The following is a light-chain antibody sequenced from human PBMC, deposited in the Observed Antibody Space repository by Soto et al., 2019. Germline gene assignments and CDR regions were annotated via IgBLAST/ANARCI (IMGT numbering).Light chain of an antibody. J-gene: IGLJ1*01. V-gene: IGLV2-14*01. CDR3: NSYTSTYTGV. CDR2: EVS. Sequence: QSALTQPASVSGSPGQSITISCAGTSSDVGGYKYVSWYQQHPGRAPKLLIYEVSNRPSGVSNRFSCSKSGNTASLTISGLQAEDEADYCCNSYTSTYTGVFGTGTKVTVL. CDR1: SSDVGGYKY.